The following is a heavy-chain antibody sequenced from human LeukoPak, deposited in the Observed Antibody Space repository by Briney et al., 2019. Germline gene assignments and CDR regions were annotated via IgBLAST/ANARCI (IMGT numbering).Heavy chain of an antibody. CDR2: IYYSGST. J-gene: IGHJ4*02. CDR1: GGSFSGYY. CDR3: ARGIRAFDY. V-gene: IGHV4-34*09. Sequence: SETLSLTCAVYGGSFSGYYWSWIRQPPGKGLEWIGYIYYSGSTYYNPSLKSRVTISVDTSKNQFSLKLSSVTAADTAVYYCARGIRAFDYWGQGTLVTVSS.